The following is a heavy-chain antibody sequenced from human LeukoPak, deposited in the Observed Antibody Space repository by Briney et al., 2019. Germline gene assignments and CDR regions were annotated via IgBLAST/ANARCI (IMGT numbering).Heavy chain of an antibody. Sequence: PSQTLSLTCTVSGGSISSGAYYWSWIRQPPGKGLEWIGEINHSGSTNYNPSLKSRVTITVDTSKNQFSLKLSSVTAADTAVYYCARGHGGWYLARSFDYWGQGTLVTVSS. D-gene: IGHD6-19*01. CDR3: ARGHGGWYLARSFDY. CDR1: GGSISSGAYY. V-gene: IGHV4-30-2*01. CDR2: INHSGST. J-gene: IGHJ4*02.